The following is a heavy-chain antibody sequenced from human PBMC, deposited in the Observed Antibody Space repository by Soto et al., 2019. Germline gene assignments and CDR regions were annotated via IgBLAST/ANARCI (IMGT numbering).Heavy chain of an antibody. J-gene: IGHJ4*02. CDR3: ARIATTDSFDY. CDR2: IYHSGST. D-gene: IGHD6-13*01. V-gene: IGHV4-30-2*01. Sequence: TLSLTCAVSGGSISSGGYSWSWIRQPPGKGLEWIGYIYHSGSTYYNPSLKSRVTISVDRSKNQFSLKLSSVTAADTAVYYCARIATTDSFDYWGQGTLVTAPQ. CDR1: GGSISSGGYS.